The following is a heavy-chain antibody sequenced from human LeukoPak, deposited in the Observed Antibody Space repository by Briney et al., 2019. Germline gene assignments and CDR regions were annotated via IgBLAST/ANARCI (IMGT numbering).Heavy chain of an antibody. Sequence: SETLSLTCAVSGGSISSSNWWSWVRQPPGKGLEWIGEIYHSGSTNYNPSLKSRVTISVDTSKNQFSLKLSSVTAADTAVYYCARGLGSSWFLHPVNKWFDPWGQGTLVTVSS. V-gene: IGHV4-4*02. CDR2: IYHSGST. CDR3: ARGLGSSWFLHPVNKWFDP. J-gene: IGHJ5*02. CDR1: GGSISSSNW. D-gene: IGHD6-13*01.